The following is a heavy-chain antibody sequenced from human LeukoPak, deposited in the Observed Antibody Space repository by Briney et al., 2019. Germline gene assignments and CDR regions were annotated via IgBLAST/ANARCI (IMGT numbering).Heavy chain of an antibody. CDR1: GGSVYTSDYY. J-gene: IGHJ4*02. CDR3: ARVFDS. Sequence: SETLSLTCTVSGGSVYTSDYYWGWVRQPPGKGPEWIGDIFYTGKTNYNPSLKSRVSISIDTSKNQFSLKLTSVTTADTAVYYCARVFDSWGQGTLVTVSS. CDR2: IFYTGKT. V-gene: IGHV4-39*07.